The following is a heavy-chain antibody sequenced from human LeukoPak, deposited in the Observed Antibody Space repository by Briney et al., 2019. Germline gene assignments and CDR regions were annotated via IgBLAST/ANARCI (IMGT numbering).Heavy chain of an antibody. V-gene: IGHV4-34*01. CDR1: GGSFSGHY. Sequence: SETLSLTCAVYGGSFSGHYWTWIRLAPGKGLEWTGESTHTGSTNYNPSLKSRVTISVDTSKNQFSLKLTSVSAADTAVYHCARGRTGAAALDFWGPGTLVTVSS. CDR2: STHTGST. D-gene: IGHD2-2*01. CDR3: ARGRTGAAALDF. J-gene: IGHJ4*02.